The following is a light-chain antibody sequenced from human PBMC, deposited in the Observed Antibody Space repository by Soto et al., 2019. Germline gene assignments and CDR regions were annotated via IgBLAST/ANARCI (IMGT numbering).Light chain of an antibody. Sequence: QSVLTQPASVSGSPGQSITISCTGTSSDVGGYNYVSWYQQHPGKAPKLMIYDVSNRPSGVSNRFSGSKSGNTASLTISGLQAEDEDDYYCSSYTSSRGVFGTGTKLPVL. CDR1: SSDVGGYNY. J-gene: IGLJ1*01. V-gene: IGLV2-14*01. CDR2: DVS. CDR3: SSYTSSRGV.